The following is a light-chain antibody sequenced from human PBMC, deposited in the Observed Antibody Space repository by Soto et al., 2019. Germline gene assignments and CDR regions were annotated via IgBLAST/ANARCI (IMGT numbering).Light chain of an antibody. J-gene: IGKJ2*01. CDR1: QSVSSSY. CDR3: QQYGSSPLT. Sequence: EIVLTQSPGTLSLSPGERATLSCRASQSVSSSYLAWFQQKPGQAPRLLIYGASSRATGIPDSFSGSGSGTDFTLTISRLEPEDFAFYYCQQYGSSPLTFGQGTKLEIK. V-gene: IGKV3-20*01. CDR2: GAS.